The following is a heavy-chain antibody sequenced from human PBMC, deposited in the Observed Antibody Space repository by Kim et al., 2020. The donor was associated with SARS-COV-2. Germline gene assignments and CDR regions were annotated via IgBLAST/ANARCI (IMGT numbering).Heavy chain of an antibody. J-gene: IGHJ5*02. CDR1: GYTFTSYG. D-gene: IGHD3-9*01. V-gene: IGHV1-18*01. CDR2: ISAYNGNT. Sequence: ASVKVSCKASGYTFTSYGISWVRQAPGQGLERMGWISAYNGNTNYAQKLQGRVTMTTDTSTSTAYMELRSLRSDDTAVYYCARAPIFFAGNWFDPWGQGTLVTVSS. CDR3: ARAPIFFAGNWFDP.